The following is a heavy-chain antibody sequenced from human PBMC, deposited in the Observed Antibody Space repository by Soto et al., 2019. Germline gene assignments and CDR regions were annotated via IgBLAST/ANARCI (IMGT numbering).Heavy chain of an antibody. Sequence: QLVASGGGLVQPGGSLRLSCVASGFILSTHDLHWVRDTPGEGLEWVSGIGTLGDTFYGASVKGRFTISRENAKNSLYLQMNSLTVGDTAVYYCVRGRSFDFASTPPLTFGPWGQGTLVTVSS. CDR2: IGTLGDT. V-gene: IGHV3-13*01. CDR3: VRGRSFDFASTPPLTFGP. CDR1: GFILSTHD. D-gene: IGHD3-9*01. J-gene: IGHJ5*02.